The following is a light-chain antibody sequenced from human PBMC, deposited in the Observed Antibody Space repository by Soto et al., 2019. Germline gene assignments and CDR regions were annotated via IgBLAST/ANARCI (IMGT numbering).Light chain of an antibody. V-gene: IGKV1-39*01. CDR2: AAS. J-gene: IGKJ1*01. Sequence: DIQMTQSPSSLSASVGDRVTITCRASQSISSYLNWYQQKPGKAPKLLIYAASSLQSGVPSRFSGSGSGTDFTLTISSLQPEDFATYYWQQSYSTRTFGQGPKVEIK. CDR1: QSISSY. CDR3: QQSYSTRT.